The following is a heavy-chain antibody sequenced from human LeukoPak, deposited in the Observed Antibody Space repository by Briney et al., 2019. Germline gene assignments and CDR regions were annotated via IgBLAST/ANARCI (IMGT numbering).Heavy chain of an antibody. CDR3: AEMADGAFGV. D-gene: IGHD2-8*01. J-gene: IGHJ3*01. Sequence: ASVKVCCKASGDTFSGYYVHWVRQAPGQGLEWMGWMNPKSGGTNYAQKFQGRVTMTREMSISTAYMELSRLRSDDTAVYYCAEMADGAFGVWGQGTMVTVSS. CDR2: MNPKSGGT. V-gene: IGHV1-2*02. CDR1: GDTFSGYY.